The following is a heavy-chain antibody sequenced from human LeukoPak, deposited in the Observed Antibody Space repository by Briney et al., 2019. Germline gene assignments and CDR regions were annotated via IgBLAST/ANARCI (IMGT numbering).Heavy chain of an antibody. CDR1: GDSISSFY. CDR3: ARGSPDTPFDY. J-gene: IGHJ4*02. V-gene: IGHV4-59*01. CDR2: MYYSGST. D-gene: IGHD2-15*01. Sequence: SETLSLTCTVSGDSISSFYWSWIRQPPGKGLEWIAYMYYSGSTNDNPSLKSRVTISVDTSKSQFSLKLSSVTAADTAVYYCARGSPDTPFDYWGQGTLVTVSS.